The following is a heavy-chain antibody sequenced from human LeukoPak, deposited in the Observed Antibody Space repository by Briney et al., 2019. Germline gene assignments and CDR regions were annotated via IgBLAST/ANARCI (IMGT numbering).Heavy chain of an antibody. V-gene: IGHV3-11*01. CDR1: GFTFSDSY. CDR2: ISSSGSSI. D-gene: IGHD3-22*01. CDR3: ARDGSAYSYHIDY. J-gene: IGHJ4*02. Sequence: PGGSLRLSCAASGFTFSDSYMSWIRQPPGKGLEWLSYISSSGSSIYYADSVKGRFTISRDSAKNSLYLQMNNLRAEDTAVYYCARDGSAYSYHIDYWGQGTLVTVSS.